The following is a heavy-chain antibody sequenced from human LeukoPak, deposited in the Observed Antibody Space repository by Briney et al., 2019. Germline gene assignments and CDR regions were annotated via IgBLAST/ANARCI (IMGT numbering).Heavy chain of an antibody. Sequence: ASVKVSCKASGYTFTGYYMHWVRQAPGRGLEWMGWINPNSGGTNYAQKFQGRVTMTRDTSISTAYMELSRLRSDDTAVYYCARVLNPYNVVYYFDYWGQGTLVTVSS. CDR1: GYTFTGYY. D-gene: IGHD2-15*01. CDR2: INPNSGGT. V-gene: IGHV1-2*02. CDR3: ARVLNPYNVVYYFDY. J-gene: IGHJ4*02.